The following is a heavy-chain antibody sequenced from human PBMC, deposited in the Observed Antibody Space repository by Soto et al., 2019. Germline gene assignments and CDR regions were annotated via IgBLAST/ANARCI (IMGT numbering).Heavy chain of an antibody. Sequence: QITLKESGPTLVKPTQTLTLTCTFSGFSFSINGVAVGWIRQPPGQALEWLALIYWDDDQRYNPSLKNRLTSFKTXSRNQVVLTMTNMDPVDTATYYCAHKRDVSRGFKSWGQGTLVTVSS. V-gene: IGHV2-5*02. CDR3: AHKRDVSRGFKS. J-gene: IGHJ5*01. CDR2: IYWDDDQ. CDR1: GFSFSINGVA.